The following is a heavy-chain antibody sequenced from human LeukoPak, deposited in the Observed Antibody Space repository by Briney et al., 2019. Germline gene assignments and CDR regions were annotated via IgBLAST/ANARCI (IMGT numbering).Heavy chain of an antibody. CDR2: ISSSSSYI. D-gene: IGHD6-6*01. V-gene: IGHV3-21*01. CDR3: ARDMGYSSSSGTGDY. J-gene: IGHJ4*02. Sequence: GGSLRLSCAASGFTFSSYSMNWVRQAPGKGLEWVSSISSSSSYIYYADSVKGQFTISRDNAKNSLYLQMNSLRAEDTAVYYCARDMGYSSSSGTGDYWGQGTLVTVSS. CDR1: GFTFSSYS.